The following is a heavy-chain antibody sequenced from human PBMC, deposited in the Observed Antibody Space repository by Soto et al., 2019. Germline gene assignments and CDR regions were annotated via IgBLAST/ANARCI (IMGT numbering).Heavy chain of an antibody. J-gene: IGHJ4*02. D-gene: IGHD3-22*01. CDR1: GCTFSSYA. V-gene: IGHV1-69*06. Sequence: SVKVSFKASGCTFSSYAISWLRQSPGRGLEWMGGIIPIFGTANYAQKFQGRVTITADKSTSTAYMELSSLRSEDTAVYYCASSYYYDSSGYYPMYYFDYWGQGTLVTVSS. CDR3: ASSYYYDSSGYYPMYYFDY. CDR2: IIPIFGTA.